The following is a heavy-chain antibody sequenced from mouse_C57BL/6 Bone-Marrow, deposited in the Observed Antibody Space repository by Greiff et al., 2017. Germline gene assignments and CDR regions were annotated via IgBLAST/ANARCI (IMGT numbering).Heavy chain of an antibody. V-gene: IGHV1-82*01. CDR2: IYPGDGDT. J-gene: IGHJ2*01. CDR3: ARAGYDYDDGDFDY. CDR1: GYAFSSSW. D-gene: IGHD2-4*01. Sequence: VQLQQSGPELVKPGASVKISCKASGYAFSSSWMNWVKQRPGKGLEWIGRIYPGDGDTNYNGKFKGKATLTADKSSSTAYMQLSSLTSEDSAVYFCARAGYDYDDGDFDYWGQGTTLTVSS.